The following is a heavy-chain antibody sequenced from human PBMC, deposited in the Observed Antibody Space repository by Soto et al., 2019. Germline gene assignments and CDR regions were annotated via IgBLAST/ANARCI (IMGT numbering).Heavy chain of an antibody. D-gene: IGHD5-12*01. CDR2: INHSGST. CDR3: ARGPGAYSGYDRSVDY. Sequence: QVQLQQWGAGLLKPSETLSLTCAVYGGSFSGYYWSWIRQPPGKGLEWIGEINHSGSTNYTPSLKSRVTISVDTSKNQFSLKLSSVTAADTAVYYCARGPGAYSGYDRSVDYWGQGTLVTVSS. J-gene: IGHJ4*02. V-gene: IGHV4-34*01. CDR1: GGSFSGYY.